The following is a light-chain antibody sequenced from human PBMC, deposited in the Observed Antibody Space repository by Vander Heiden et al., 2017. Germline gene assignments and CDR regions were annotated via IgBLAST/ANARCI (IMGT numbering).Light chain of an antibody. J-gene: IGKJ4*01. V-gene: IGKV3-11*01. CDR3: QQRSNWPLT. Sequence: EIVLTQSPPTLSLSPGERATLSCRASQSVSSYLAWYQQKPGQAPRLLIYEASNRATGIPARFSGSGSGTDFTLTISSLDPQDFAIYYCQQRSNWPLTFGGGTKVEIK. CDR2: EAS. CDR1: QSVSSY.